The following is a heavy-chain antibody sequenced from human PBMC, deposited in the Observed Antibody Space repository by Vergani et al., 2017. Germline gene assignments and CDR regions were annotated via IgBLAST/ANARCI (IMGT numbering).Heavy chain of an antibody. Sequence: QVTLRESGPALVKPTQTLTLTCTFSGFSLSTSGMCVSWIRQPPGKALEWLARIVWDDDKYYSTSLKTRLTISKDTSKNQVVLTMTNMDPVDTATYYCARIRYYYVSGTNGMDVWGQGTTVTVSS. CDR3: ARIRYYYVSGTNGMDV. D-gene: IGHD3-10*01. J-gene: IGHJ6*02. CDR2: IVWDDDK. CDR1: GFSLSTSGMC. V-gene: IGHV2-70*15.